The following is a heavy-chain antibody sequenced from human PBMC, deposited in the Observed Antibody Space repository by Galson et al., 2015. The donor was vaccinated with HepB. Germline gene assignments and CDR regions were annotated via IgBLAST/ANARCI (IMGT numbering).Heavy chain of an antibody. V-gene: IGHV3-30*04. CDR3: ARSGSSNAADV. CDR2: TSYDGNQK. J-gene: IGHJ3*01. D-gene: IGHD1-26*01. Sequence: SLRLSCAASGFTFSNYAVHWVRQAPGKGLEWVSVTSYDGNQKYYAESVKGRFTISRDNSKNMVSLQVTSLRGDDTAVYYCARSGSSNAADVWGQGTMVIVSS. CDR1: GFTFSNYA.